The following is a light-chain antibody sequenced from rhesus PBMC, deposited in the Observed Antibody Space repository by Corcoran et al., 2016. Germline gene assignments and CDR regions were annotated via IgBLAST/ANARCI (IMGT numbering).Light chain of an antibody. CDR2: RPS. Sequence: DIQMTQSPSSLSASVGDRVTITCRASQGISNWLAWYQQKPGKAPNLLIYRPSNFETRVPSRFSGSGSGTDFTFTSSSLQSEDCATYYCQQYNSRPWTFGQGTKVEIK. V-gene: IGKV1-69*01. CDR1: QGISNW. CDR3: QQYNSRPWT. J-gene: IGKJ1*01.